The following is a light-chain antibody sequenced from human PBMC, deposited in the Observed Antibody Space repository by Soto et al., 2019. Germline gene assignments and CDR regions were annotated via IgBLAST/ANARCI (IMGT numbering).Light chain of an antibody. J-gene: IGLJ2*01. CDR2: EVT. V-gene: IGLV2-23*02. Sequence: QSVLTQPASVSGSPGQSITISCTGTTSDVGTYSLVSWYQQYSGKAPKLIIYEVTKRPSGVSNRFSGSKSGNTASLTVSGLQAADEADYCCSSYANSDTLFGGGTKLTVL. CDR3: SSYANSDTL. CDR1: TSDVGTYSL.